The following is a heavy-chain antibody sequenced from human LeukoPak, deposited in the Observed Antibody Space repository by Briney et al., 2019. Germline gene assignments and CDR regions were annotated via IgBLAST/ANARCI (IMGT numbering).Heavy chain of an antibody. CDR2: IYYSGST. CDR1: GGSISSGGYY. J-gene: IGHJ3*02. CDR3: ARDRPRDAFDI. Sequence: SETLSLTCTVSGGSISSGGYYWSWIRQHPGKGLEWIGYIYYSGSTYYNPPLKSRVTISVDTSKNQFSLKLSSVTAADTAVYYCARDRPRDAFDIWGQGTMVTVSS. V-gene: IGHV4-31*03.